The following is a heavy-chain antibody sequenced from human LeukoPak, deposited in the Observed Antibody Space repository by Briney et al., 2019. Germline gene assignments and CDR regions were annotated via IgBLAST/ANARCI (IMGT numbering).Heavy chain of an antibody. D-gene: IGHD3-9*01. CDR2: ISYDGSNK. V-gene: IGHV3-30-3*01. Sequence: PGRSLRLSCAASGFTFSSYAMHWVRQAPGKGLEWVAVISYDGSNKYYADSVKGRFTISRDNSKNTLYLQMNSLRAEDTAVYYCARVRAEHYDILTGYPADAFDIWGQGTMVTVSS. J-gene: IGHJ3*02. CDR3: ARVRAEHYDILTGYPADAFDI. CDR1: GFTFSSYA.